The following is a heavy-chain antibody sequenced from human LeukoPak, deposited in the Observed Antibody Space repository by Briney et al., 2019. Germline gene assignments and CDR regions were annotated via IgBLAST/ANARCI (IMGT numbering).Heavy chain of an antibody. J-gene: IGHJ6*02. D-gene: IGHD5-12*01. CDR2: ISSSGSTI. CDR3: ARGQWIPSKYYGMDV. CDR1: GFTFSIYE. Sequence: PGGSLRLSCAASGFTFSIYEMNWVRQAPGKGLEWVSYISSSGSTIYYADSVKGRFTISRDNAKISLYLQMNSLRAEDTAVYYCARGQWIPSKYYGMDVWGQGTTVTVSS. V-gene: IGHV3-48*03.